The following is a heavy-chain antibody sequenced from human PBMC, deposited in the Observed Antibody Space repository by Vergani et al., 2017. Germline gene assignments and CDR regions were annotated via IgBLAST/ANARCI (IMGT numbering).Heavy chain of an antibody. Sequence: QVQLVQSGAEVKKPGASVKVSSKASGYTFTGYYMHWVRQAPGQGLEWMGWINPNSGGTNYAQKFQGRVTMTRDTSISTAYMELSRLRSDDTAVYYCARQWELLPYYYGMDVWGQGTTVTVSS. CDR2: INPNSGGT. CDR1: GYTFTGYY. CDR3: ARQWELLPYYYGMDV. J-gene: IGHJ6*02. D-gene: IGHD1-26*01. V-gene: IGHV1-2*02.